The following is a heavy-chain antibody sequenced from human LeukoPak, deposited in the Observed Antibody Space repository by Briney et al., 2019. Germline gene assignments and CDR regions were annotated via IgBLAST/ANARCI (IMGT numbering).Heavy chain of an antibody. V-gene: IGHV1-2*02. J-gene: IGHJ4*02. D-gene: IGHD1-1*01. CDR2: IKPNNGDT. Sequence: GASVKVSCKTSGYTFTGYYLHWVRQAPGQRLEWMGWIKPNNGDTNYAQKFQGRVTMTRDTSISTGYMELSRLRSDDTAVYYCARTTPLDYWGQGTLVTVSS. CDR1: GYTFTGYY. CDR3: ARTTPLDY.